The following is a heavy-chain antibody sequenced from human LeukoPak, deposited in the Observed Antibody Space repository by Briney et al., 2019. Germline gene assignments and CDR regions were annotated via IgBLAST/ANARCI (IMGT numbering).Heavy chain of an antibody. CDR2: IYSSGIT. Sequence: PSETLSLTCTVSGGSIGSGTYYWSWIRQPAGKGLEWIGRIYSSGITNYNPSLKSRLTISVDTSRNQFSLKLRSVTAADTAVYYCARDRFCTNGVCYLRDSWGQGTLVTVSS. CDR3: ARDRFCTNGVCYLRDS. J-gene: IGHJ4*02. CDR1: GGSIGSGTYY. D-gene: IGHD2-8*01. V-gene: IGHV4-61*02.